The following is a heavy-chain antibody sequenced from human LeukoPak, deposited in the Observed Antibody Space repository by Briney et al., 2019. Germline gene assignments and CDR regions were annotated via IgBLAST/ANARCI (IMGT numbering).Heavy chain of an antibody. CDR2: ISTYNGNP. D-gene: IGHD1-26*01. Sequence: GASVKVSCKASGYTFTSYGIGWVRQAPGQGLEWMGWISTYNGNPNYAQILQGRVTVTTDTSTSTAYMELRSLTSDDTAVYYCARDRDVSGSQNYWGQGTLVTVSS. J-gene: IGHJ4*02. V-gene: IGHV1-18*01. CDR1: GYTFTSYG. CDR3: ARDRDVSGSQNY.